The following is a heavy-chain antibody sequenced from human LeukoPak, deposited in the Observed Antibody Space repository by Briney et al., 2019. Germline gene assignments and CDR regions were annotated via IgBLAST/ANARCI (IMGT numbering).Heavy chain of an antibody. CDR1: GYTFTSYY. V-gene: IGHV1-2*02. Sequence: ASVKVSCKASGYTFTSYYIHWVRQAPGQGPDWMGYINPRNGATNYSQKFQGRLTMTRDTSISTAYMEVSSLKSDDTAVYYCARGRVFYDSSGYFPVAFDIWGQGTMVTVSS. CDR2: INPRNGAT. CDR3: ARGRVFYDSSGYFPVAFDI. J-gene: IGHJ3*02. D-gene: IGHD3-22*01.